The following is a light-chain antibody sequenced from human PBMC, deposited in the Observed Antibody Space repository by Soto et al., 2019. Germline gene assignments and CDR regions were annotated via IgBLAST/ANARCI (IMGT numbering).Light chain of an antibody. V-gene: IGLV1-40*01. CDR1: SSNIGAGSD. CDR3: HSYDGSLSGSE. Sequence: QSVLTQPPSVSGAPGQRVTISCTGSSSNIGAGSDVHGYQQLPGTAPKLLSYGNSNRPSGAPDRFYGSKSVTSASLAITGLQAEDEADYYCHSYDGSLSGSEFGGGTKLTVL. J-gene: IGLJ2*01. CDR2: GNS.